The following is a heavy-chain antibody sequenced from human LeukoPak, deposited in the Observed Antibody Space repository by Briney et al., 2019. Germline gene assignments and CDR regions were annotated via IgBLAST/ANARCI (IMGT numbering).Heavy chain of an antibody. CDR2: IYHSGST. CDR3: ASTLYCGGDCYPNWFDP. J-gene: IGHJ5*02. D-gene: IGHD2-21*02. Sequence: SQTLSLTCAVSGGSISSGGYSWSWLRQPPGKGLEWIGYIYHSGSTYYNPSLKSRVTISVDRSKNQFSLKLSSVTAADTAVYYCASTLYCGGDCYPNWFDPWGQGTLVTVSS. V-gene: IGHV4-30-2*01. CDR1: GGSISSGGYS.